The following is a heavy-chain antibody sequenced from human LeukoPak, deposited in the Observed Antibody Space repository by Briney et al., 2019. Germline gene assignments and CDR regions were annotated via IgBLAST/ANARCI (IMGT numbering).Heavy chain of an antibody. CDR2: IYYSGST. CDR1: GGSISSGGYY. D-gene: IGHD6-13*01. Sequence: SETLSLTCTVSGGSISSGGYYWSWIRQHPGKGLEWIGYIYYSGSTYYNPSLKSRVTISVDTSKNQFSLKLRSVTAADTAVYYCARVGIAAAGTVDYWGQGTLVTVSS. V-gene: IGHV4-31*03. CDR3: ARVGIAAAGTVDY. J-gene: IGHJ4*02.